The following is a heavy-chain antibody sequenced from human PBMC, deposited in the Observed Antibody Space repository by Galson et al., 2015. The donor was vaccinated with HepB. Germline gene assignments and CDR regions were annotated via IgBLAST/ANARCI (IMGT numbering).Heavy chain of an antibody. CDR3: ARSLMVYVGLPYYGLDV. CDR2: IIPLLGTT. D-gene: IGHD2-8*01. Sequence: SVKVSCKASGVTFISYAFSWVRQAPGQGLEWMGGIIPLLGTTNYAQKFQGRVTITADESSSTAYMELSSLRSEDTAVYFCARSLMVYVGLPYYGLDVWGLGTTVTVSS. V-gene: IGHV1-69*13. J-gene: IGHJ6*02. CDR1: GVTFISYA.